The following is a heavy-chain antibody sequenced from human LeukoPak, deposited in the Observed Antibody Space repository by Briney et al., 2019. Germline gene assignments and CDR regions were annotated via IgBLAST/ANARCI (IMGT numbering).Heavy chain of an antibody. CDR1: GYTFTDYY. J-gene: IGHJ4*02. D-gene: IGHD3-10*01. CDR2: VNSNSGGT. V-gene: IGHV1-2*02. CDR3: ARDEVGGPIDY. Sequence: ASVKVSCKASGYTFTDYYTHWVRQAPGQGLEWMGWVNSNSGGTNYAQKLQGRVTMTRDTSISTAYMELTSLTSDDTAVYYCARDEVGGPIDYWGQGTLVTVSS.